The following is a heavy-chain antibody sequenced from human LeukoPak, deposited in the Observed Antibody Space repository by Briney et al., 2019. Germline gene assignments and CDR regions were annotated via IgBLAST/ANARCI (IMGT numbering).Heavy chain of an antibody. V-gene: IGHV3-23*01. CDR3: AREVCIGGSCSVFDY. J-gene: IGHJ4*02. D-gene: IGHD2-15*01. Sequence: GGSLRLSCAASGFTFSSYAMSWVRQAPGKGLEWVSVISGIGSNTYYADSVKGRFTISRDNAKNTLSLQMNSLRTEDTAVYYCAREVCIGGSCSVFDYWGQGTLVTVSS. CDR2: ISGIGSNT. CDR1: GFTFSSYA.